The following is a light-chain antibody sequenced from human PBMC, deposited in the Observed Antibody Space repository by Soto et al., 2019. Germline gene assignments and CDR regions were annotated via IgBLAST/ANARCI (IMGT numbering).Light chain of an antibody. J-gene: IGLJ3*02. Sequence: QAVVTQEPSLSVSPGGTVTLTCGLSSGSVSASYYPSWYQQTPGQAPRTLIYSTNTRSSGVPDRFSGSILGNKAVLTITGAQADDESDYYCVLYMSGGISRVFGGGTKLTVL. CDR2: STN. V-gene: IGLV8-61*01. CDR1: SGSVSASYY. CDR3: VLYMSGGISRV.